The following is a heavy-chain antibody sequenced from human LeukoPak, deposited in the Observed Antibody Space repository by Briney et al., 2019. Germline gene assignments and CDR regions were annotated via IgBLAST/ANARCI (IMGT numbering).Heavy chain of an antibody. D-gene: IGHD1-14*01. CDR2: ISGSGGST. V-gene: IGHV3-23*01. J-gene: IGHJ4*02. CDR1: GFTFSSYA. Sequence: PGGSLRLSCPASGFTFSSYAMSWVRQAPGKGLEWVSAISGSGGSTYYADSVRGRFTISRDNAKNSMYLQMDSLRDEDTAVYYCATETIGRHYDYWGQGTLLTVSS. CDR3: ATETIGRHYDY.